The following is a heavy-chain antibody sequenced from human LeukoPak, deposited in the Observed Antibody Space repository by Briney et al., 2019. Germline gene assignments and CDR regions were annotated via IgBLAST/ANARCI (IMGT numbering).Heavy chain of an antibody. V-gene: IGHV3-30-3*01. J-gene: IGHJ4*02. CDR3: AREGDYDFDY. CDR2: ISYDGSNK. Sequence: GRSLRLSCAASGFTFSSYAMHWVRQAPGKGLEWVAVISYDGSNKYYADSVKGRFTISRDSSKNTLYLQMNSLRAEDTAVYYCAREGDYDFDYWGQGTLVTVSS. D-gene: IGHD4-17*01. CDR1: GFTFSSYA.